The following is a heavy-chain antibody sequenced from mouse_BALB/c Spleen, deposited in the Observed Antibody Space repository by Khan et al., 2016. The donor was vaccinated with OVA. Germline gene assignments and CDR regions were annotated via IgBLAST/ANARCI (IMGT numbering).Heavy chain of an antibody. CDR1: GYSFTSDYA. V-gene: IGHV3-2*02. CDR2: ISYSSRT. Sequence: EVQLQESGPGLVKPSQSLSLTCTVTGYSFTSDYAWTWIRQFPEHKLEWMGYISYSSRTCYNTSLKSRISITRDTSKNQFFLQLNSVTTEDTATYYCARSVTITTVVATDFDYWGQGTTLTVSS. CDR3: ARSVTITTVVATDFDY. D-gene: IGHD1-1*01. J-gene: IGHJ2*01.